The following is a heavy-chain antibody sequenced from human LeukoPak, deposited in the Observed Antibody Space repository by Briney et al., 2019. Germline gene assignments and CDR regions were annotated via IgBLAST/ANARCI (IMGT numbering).Heavy chain of an antibody. D-gene: IGHD5-18*01. CDR1: GDTFTDYY. CDR2: INPNSGGT. V-gene: IGHV1-2*02. CDR3: ARGRGYNYGYDY. Sequence: VASVKVSCKASGDTFTDYYMHWVRQAPGQGLEWMGWINPNSGGTNYAQKFQGRVTMTMDTSISTAYMELSRLTSDDTAVYYCARGRGYNYGYDYWGQGTLVTVSS. J-gene: IGHJ4*02.